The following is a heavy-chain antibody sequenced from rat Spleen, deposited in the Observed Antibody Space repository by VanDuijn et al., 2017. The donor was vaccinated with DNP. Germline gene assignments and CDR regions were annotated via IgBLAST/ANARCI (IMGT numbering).Heavy chain of an antibody. CDR2: ISFDDGIS. V-gene: IGHV5-25*01. CDR3: ARHRTIMPYYYSMDA. CDR1: GFTFSNYY. D-gene: IGHD1-12*01. Sequence: EVQLVESGGGLVQPGRSLKLSCAASGFTFSNYYMAWVRQAPTKGLELVATISFDDGISYYRDSVKGRFTISRDNAKTTLYLQMDSLRSEDTATYYCARHRTIMPYYYSMDAWGQGASVTVSS. J-gene: IGHJ4*01.